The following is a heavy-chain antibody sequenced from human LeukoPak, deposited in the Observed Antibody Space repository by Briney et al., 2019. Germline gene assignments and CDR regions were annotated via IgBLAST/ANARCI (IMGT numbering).Heavy chain of an antibody. CDR3: ARRYYYNLGSFPFDF. D-gene: IGHD3-10*01. J-gene: IGHJ4*02. CDR2: IHNSGTT. V-gene: IGHV4-34*01. CDR1: GGPFSGYF. Sequence: SETLSLTCAVSGGPFSGYFWSWIRQSSGKGLEWIGEIHNSGTTNYNPSLNSRVTISEDTSKNQFYLNLSSVTAADTAVYYCARRYYYNLGSFPFDFWGQGALVTVSS.